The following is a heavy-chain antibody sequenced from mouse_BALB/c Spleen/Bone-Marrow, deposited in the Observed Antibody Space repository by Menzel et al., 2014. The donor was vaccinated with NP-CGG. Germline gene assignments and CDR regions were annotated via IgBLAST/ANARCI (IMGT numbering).Heavy chain of an antibody. D-gene: IGHD1-1*02. Sequence: VHVKQSGPELVKPGASVKMSCKASGYTFASYVMHWVKQKPGQGLEWIGYINPYNDGTKYNEKFKGKATLTSDKSSSTAYMELSSLTSEDSAVYYCARYGGYWGQGTTLTVSS. CDR2: INPYNDGT. CDR1: GYTFASYV. J-gene: IGHJ2*01. V-gene: IGHV1-14*01. CDR3: ARYGGY.